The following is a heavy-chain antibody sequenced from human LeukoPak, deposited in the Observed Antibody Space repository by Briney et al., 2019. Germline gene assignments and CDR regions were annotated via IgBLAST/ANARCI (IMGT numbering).Heavy chain of an antibody. CDR1: GGSISSGGYS. J-gene: IGHJ4*02. CDR2: IYHSGST. D-gene: IGHD3-10*01. CDR3: ARSPGVIPYYFDY. Sequence: PSEILSLTCAVSGGSISSGGYSWSWIRQPPGKGLEWIGYIYHSGSTYCNPSLKSRVTISVDRSKNQFSLKLSSVTAADTAVYYCARSPGVIPYYFDYWGQGTLVTVSS. V-gene: IGHV4-30-2*01.